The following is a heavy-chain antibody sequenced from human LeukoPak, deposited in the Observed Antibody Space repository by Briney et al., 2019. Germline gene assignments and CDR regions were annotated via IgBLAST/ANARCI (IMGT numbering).Heavy chain of an antibody. CDR3: ARQPIDYGPDY. CDR1: GYSFTSYW. V-gene: IGHV5-51*01. Sequence: DSLKISCQSSGYSFTSYWIAWVRQMPGKGLEWMGIIYPDDSETRYNPSFQGQVTMSAGKSISTAYLQWSALESSDTAIYYCARQPIDYGPDYWGLGTRVTVSS. J-gene: IGHJ4*02. D-gene: IGHD4/OR15-4a*01. CDR2: IYPDDSET.